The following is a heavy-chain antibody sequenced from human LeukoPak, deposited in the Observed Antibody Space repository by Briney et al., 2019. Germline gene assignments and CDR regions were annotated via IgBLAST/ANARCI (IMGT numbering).Heavy chain of an antibody. D-gene: IGHD3-22*01. CDR1: GFTFSSYW. CDR3: ARVGDYYYDSSGYYDYYYGMDV. J-gene: IGHJ6*02. CDR2: IKQDGSEK. Sequence: GGSLRLSCAASGFTFSSYWMSWVRQAPGKGLEWVANIKQDGSEKYYVDSVKGRFTISRDNAKNSLYLQMNSLRAEDTAVYYCARVGDYYYDSSGYYDYYYGMDVWGQGTTVTLSS. V-gene: IGHV3-7*03.